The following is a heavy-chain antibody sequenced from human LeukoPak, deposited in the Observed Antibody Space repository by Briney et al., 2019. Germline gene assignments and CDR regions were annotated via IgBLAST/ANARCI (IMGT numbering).Heavy chain of an antibody. D-gene: IGHD4-17*01. V-gene: IGHV3-53*01. CDR1: GFTVSTNY. Sequence: GGSPRLSCAASGFTVSTNYMSWVRQAPGKGLEWVSVIYTAGSTYYADSVKGRFTISRDNSKNTLYLQMNSLRAEDTAVYYCARAVTTVSPYYGMDVWGQGTTVTVSS. J-gene: IGHJ6*02. CDR3: ARAVTTVSPYYGMDV. CDR2: IYTAGST.